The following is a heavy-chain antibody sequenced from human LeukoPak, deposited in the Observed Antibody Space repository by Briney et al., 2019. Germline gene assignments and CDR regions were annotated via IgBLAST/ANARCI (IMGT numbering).Heavy chain of an antibody. J-gene: IGHJ4*02. CDR3: ARVKTMIIVVSLFDY. Sequence: ASVKVSCKASGYTFTSYYIHWVRQAPGQGLEWMGWINPNSGGTNYAQQFQGRLTMTRDTSISTAYMELSRLRSDGTAVYYCARVKTMIIVVSLFDYWGQGTLVTVSS. V-gene: IGHV1-2*02. D-gene: IGHD3-22*01. CDR1: GYTFTSYY. CDR2: INPNSGGT.